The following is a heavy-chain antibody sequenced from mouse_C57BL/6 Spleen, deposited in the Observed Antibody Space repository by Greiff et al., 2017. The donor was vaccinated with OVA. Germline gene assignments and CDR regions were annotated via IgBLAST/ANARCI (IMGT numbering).Heavy chain of an antibody. CDR1: GYTFTDYN. D-gene: IGHD2-1*01. J-gene: IGHJ1*03. Sequence: VQLKESGPELVKPGASVKMSCKASGYTFTDYNMHWVKQSHGKSLEWIGYINPNNGGTSYNQKFKGKATLTVNKSSSTAYMELRSLTSEDSAVYYCARDGNYPYWYFDVWGTGTTVTVSS. CDR3: ARDGNYPYWYFDV. V-gene: IGHV1-22*01. CDR2: INPNNGGT.